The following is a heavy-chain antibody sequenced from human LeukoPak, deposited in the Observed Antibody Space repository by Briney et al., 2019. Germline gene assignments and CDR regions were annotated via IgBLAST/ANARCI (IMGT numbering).Heavy chain of an antibody. CDR2: MNPNSGNT. CDR1: GGTFSSYA. D-gene: IGHD3-3*01. V-gene: IGHV1-8*03. CDR3: ARGYDFWSGSYHYYMDV. Sequence: ASVKVSCKASGGTFSSYAISWVRQAPGQGLEWMGWMNPNSGNTGYAQKFQGRVTITRNTSISTAYMELSSLRSEDTAVYYCARGYDFWSGSYHYYMDVWGKGTTVTVSS. J-gene: IGHJ6*03.